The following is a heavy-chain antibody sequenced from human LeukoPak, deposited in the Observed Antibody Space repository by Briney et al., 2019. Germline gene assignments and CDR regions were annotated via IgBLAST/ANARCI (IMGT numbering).Heavy chain of an antibody. CDR1: GVNFSSYW. CDR2: IKQDGSEE. Sequence: GGSLRLSCAVSGVNFSSYWMSWVRQAPGKGLEWVANIKQDGSEEYYVDSVKGRFTISTDNAKNSLYLQMNSLRAEDTAVYYCARDAYYDFWSGYPRYFDCWGQGTLVTVSS. J-gene: IGHJ4*02. D-gene: IGHD3-3*01. V-gene: IGHV3-7*01. CDR3: ARDAYYDFWSGYPRYFDC.